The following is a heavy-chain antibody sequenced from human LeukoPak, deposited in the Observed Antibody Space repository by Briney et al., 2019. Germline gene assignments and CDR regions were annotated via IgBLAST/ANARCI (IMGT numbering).Heavy chain of an antibody. CDR2: IYYSGST. V-gene: IGHV4-61*05. CDR3: ARHHRCSSGTCYLYFFDY. CDR1: GGSISSSSYY. D-gene: IGHD2-15*01. J-gene: IGHJ4*02. Sequence: SETLSLTCTVSGGSISSSSYYWGWIRQPPGKGLEWIGYIYYSGSTNYNPSLKSRVTISVDTSKNQFSLKLSSVTAADTAVYYCARHHRCSSGTCYLYFFDYWGQGTLVTVSS.